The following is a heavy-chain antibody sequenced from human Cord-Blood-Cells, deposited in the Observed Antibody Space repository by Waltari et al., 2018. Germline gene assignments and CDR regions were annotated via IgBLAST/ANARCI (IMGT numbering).Heavy chain of an antibody. CDR2: ISWNSGSI. Sequence: EVQLVESGGGLVQPGRSLRLSCAASGFTFDDYAMHWVRQAPGKGLEWVSGISWNSGSIGYADSVKCRFTISRDNAKNSLYLQMNSLRAEDTALYYCAKGRSIAARSHFDYWGQGTLVTVSS. V-gene: IGHV3-9*01. CDR3: AKGRSIAARSHFDY. CDR1: GFTFDDYA. J-gene: IGHJ4*02. D-gene: IGHD6-6*01.